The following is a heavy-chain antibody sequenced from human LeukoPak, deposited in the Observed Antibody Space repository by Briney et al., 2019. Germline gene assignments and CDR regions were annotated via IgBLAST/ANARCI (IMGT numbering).Heavy chain of an antibody. Sequence: GGSLRLSCAASGFTFSSYSMNWVRQAPGKGLEWVSSISGSSSYIYYADSVKGRFTISRDNAKNSLYLQMNSLRAEDTAVYYCARERGWGAPYFYGVDVWGQGTTVTVSS. CDR3: ARERGWGAPYFYGVDV. D-gene: IGHD3-16*01. CDR1: GFTFSSYS. CDR2: ISGSSSYI. V-gene: IGHV3-21*01. J-gene: IGHJ6*02.